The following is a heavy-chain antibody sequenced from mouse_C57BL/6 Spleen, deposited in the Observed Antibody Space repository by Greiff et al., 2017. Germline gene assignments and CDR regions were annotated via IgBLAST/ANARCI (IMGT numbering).Heavy chain of an antibody. CDR1: GYTFTSYW. J-gene: IGHJ3*01. CDR3: ALIYYDYDDPSY. V-gene: IGHV1-61*01. D-gene: IGHD2-4*01. CDR2: IYPSDSET. Sequence: QVQLQQPGAELVRPGSSVKLSCKASGYTFTSYWMDWVKQRPGQGLEWIGNIYPSDSETHYNQKFKDKATLTVDKSSSTAYMQLSSLTSEDSAVYYCALIYYDYDDPSYWGQGTLVTVSA.